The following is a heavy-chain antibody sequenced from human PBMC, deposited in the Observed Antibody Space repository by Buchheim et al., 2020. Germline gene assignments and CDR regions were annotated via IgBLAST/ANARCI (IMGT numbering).Heavy chain of an antibody. CDR3: ARTPGGGGTHYYNYLDS. V-gene: IGHV3-48*01. D-gene: IGHD1-26*01. J-gene: IGHJ4*02. Sequence: VDLLESGGDLVQPGGSLRLSCAASGFTFSLCSMNWVRQAPGKGLEWIAYITGSGDIVYYADSVQGRFTISRDNAKNSLYLQMNSLNVDDTALYFCARTPGGGGTHYYNYLDSWGQGTL. CDR1: GFTFSLCS. CDR2: ITGSGDIV.